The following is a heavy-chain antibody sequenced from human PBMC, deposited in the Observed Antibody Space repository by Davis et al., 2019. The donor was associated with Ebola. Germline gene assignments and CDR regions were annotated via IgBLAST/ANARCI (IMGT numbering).Heavy chain of an antibody. CDR2: INHNANT. CDR1: GGSISSGGYY. Sequence: SETLSLTCTVSGGSISSGGYYWSWIRPPPGKGLEWIGEINHNANTKHNSSLKSRVTMSVDPSKNRVSLKLTSVTAADTAVYYCAAGASTSTSYYLYVWGQGTLVTVSS. J-gene: IGHJ4*02. V-gene: IGHV4-39*07. D-gene: IGHD2-2*01. CDR3: AAGASTSTSYYLYV.